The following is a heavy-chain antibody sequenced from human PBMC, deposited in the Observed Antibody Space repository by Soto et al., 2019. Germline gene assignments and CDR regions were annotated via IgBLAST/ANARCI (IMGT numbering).Heavy chain of an antibody. CDR3: AKDLGAGFLGWFDP. CDR1: GFTFSSYA. J-gene: IGHJ5*02. D-gene: IGHD3-16*01. V-gene: IGHV3-23*01. Sequence: LRLSCAASGFTFSSYAMSWVRQAPGKGLEWVSAISGSGGSTYYADSVKGRFTISRDNSKNTLYLQMNSLRAEDTAVYYCAKDLGAGFLGWFDPWGQGTLVTVSS. CDR2: ISGSGGST.